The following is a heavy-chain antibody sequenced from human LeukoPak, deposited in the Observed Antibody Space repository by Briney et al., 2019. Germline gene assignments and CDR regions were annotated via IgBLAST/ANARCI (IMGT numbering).Heavy chain of an antibody. D-gene: IGHD3-22*01. V-gene: IGHV4-59*08. CDR3: AYSIGYYDEWFQN. CDR2: VYFSGSN. J-gene: IGHJ1*01. Sequence: PSETLSLTCAVSGFSFSSYYWSWLRQPPGKGLEWIGYVYFSGSNNYNTSLTSRVTISADTSKNHFSLKLTSVTAADTAVYYCAYSIGYYDEWFQNWGQGTLVTVSS. CDR1: GFSFSSYY.